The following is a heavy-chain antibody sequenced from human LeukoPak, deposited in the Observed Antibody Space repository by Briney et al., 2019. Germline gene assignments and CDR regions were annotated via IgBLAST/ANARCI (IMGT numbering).Heavy chain of an antibody. CDR2: IYHSGST. CDR1: GGSISSSNW. Sequence: SETLSLTCAVSGGSISSSNWWSWVRQPPGKGLEWIGEIYHSGSTNYNPSLKSRVTISVDKSKNQFSLKLSSVTAADTAVYYCARDSKPYYDSSGYYYVDYYYYGMDVWGQGTTVTVSS. D-gene: IGHD3-22*01. V-gene: IGHV4-4*02. CDR3: ARDSKPYYDSSGYYYVDYYYYGMDV. J-gene: IGHJ6*02.